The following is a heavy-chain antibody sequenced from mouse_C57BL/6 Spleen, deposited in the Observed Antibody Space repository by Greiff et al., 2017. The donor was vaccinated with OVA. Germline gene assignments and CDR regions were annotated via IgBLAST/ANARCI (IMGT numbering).Heavy chain of an antibody. CDR1: GFTFSDYG. D-gene: IGHD6-1*01. CDR2: ISSGSSTI. CDR3: ARTGVIAPYIDY. J-gene: IGHJ2*02. Sequence: EVKLMESGGGLVKPGGSLKLSCAASGFTFSDYGMHWVRQAPEKGLAWVAYISSGSSTIYYEDTVKGRFTISRDNAKNTLFLQMTSLMSESTAIYYCARTGVIAPYIDYWGQGTSLTVSS. V-gene: IGHV5-17*01.